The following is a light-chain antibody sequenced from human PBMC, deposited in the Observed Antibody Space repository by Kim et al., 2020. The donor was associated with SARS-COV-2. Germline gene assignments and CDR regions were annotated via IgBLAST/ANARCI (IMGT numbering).Light chain of an antibody. CDR1: SVGSKG. Sequence: APRKKAKITCGGNSVGSKGVNWYRQRPGQAPVLVIYSARDRSSRIPERFAGSNSGNTATLTISWVEARDEADYDCQVWDSSSAHVVFGGGTQLTVL. J-gene: IGLJ2*01. V-gene: IGLV3-21*04. CDR2: SAR. CDR3: QVWDSSSAHVV.